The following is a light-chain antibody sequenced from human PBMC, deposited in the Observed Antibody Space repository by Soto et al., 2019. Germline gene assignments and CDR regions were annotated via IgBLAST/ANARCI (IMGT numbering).Light chain of an antibody. J-gene: IGKJ1*01. Sequence: EVAMTQSPATLSVSPGERATLSCRASQSVTTNMAWYQQKPGQAPRLLIYGASTRATGIPARFSGSGSGTDFTLTISRLDPEDFAVYYCQQYGSSASFGQGTKVDIK. CDR3: QQYGSSAS. CDR1: QSVTTN. V-gene: IGKV3-15*01. CDR2: GAS.